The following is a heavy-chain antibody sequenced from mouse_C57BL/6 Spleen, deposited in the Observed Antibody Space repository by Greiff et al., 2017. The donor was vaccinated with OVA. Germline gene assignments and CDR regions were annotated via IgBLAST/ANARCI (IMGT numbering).Heavy chain of an antibody. D-gene: IGHD1-1*02. V-gene: IGHV1-52*01. CDR2: IDPSDSET. CDR3: AVGVRRDGYFDV. Sequence: QVQLQQPGAELVRPGSSVKLSCKASGYTFTSYWMHWVKQRPIQGLEWIGNIDPSDSETHYNQKFKDKATLTVDNSSTTAYLQLSHLTSEASAVFSGAVGVRRDGYFDVWGTGTTVTVSA. CDR1: GYTFTSYW. J-gene: IGHJ1*03.